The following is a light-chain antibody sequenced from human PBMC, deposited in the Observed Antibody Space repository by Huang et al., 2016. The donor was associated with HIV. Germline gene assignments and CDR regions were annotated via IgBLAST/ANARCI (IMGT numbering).Light chain of an antibody. CDR2: GAS. Sequence: EMVMAQSPATLSVSPGETVTHSCTASQTINSNLAWYQQKPGQAPRLLSYGASTRATGVPVRFSGSGSGTEFTLTISSLQSEDLAVYYCQQYNNWPPYTFGQGTKLETK. CDR1: QTINSN. J-gene: IGKJ2*01. V-gene: IGKV3-15*01. CDR3: QQYNNWPPYT.